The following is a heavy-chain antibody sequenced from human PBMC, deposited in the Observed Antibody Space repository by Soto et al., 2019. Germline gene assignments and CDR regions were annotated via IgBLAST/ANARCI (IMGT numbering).Heavy chain of an antibody. CDR1: GGTFSSYA. J-gene: IGHJ5*02. CDR2: IIPIFGTA. V-gene: IGHV1-69*12. CDR3: AREVVIAATGSFDP. Sequence: QVQLVQSGAEVKKPGSSVKVSCKASGGTFSSYAISWVRQAPGQGLEWMGGIIPIFGTANYAQKFQGRVTITADESTSTVYMELGSLRAEDTAVSSCAREVVIAATGSFDPWGQGTLVTVSS. D-gene: IGHD2-15*01.